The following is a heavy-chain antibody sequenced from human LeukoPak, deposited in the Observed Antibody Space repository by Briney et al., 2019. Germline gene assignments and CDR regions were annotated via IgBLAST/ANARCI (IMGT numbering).Heavy chain of an antibody. J-gene: IGHJ5*02. CDR3: ARWPYCSSTSCPNWFDP. CDR2: IIPIFGTA. D-gene: IGHD2-2*01. V-gene: IGHV1-69*06. CDR1: GYTFTGYY. Sequence: SAKVSCKASGYTFTGYYMHWVRQAPGQGLEWMGRIIPIFGTANYAQKFQGRVTITADKSTSTAYMELSSLRSEDTAVYYCARWPYCSSTSCPNWFDPWGQGTLVTVSS.